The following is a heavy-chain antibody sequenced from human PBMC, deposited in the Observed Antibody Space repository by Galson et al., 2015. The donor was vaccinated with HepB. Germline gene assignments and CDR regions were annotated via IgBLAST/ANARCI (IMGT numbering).Heavy chain of an antibody. CDR1: GYTFTSYY. CDR2: INPSGGST. Sequence: SVKVSCKASGYTFTSYYMHWVRQAPGQGLEWMGIINPSGGSTSYAQKFQGRVTMTRDTSTSTVYMELSSLRSEDTAVYYCARAGYSSSWYGRNYYYGMDVWGQGTTVTVSS. J-gene: IGHJ6*02. V-gene: IGHV1-46*01. CDR3: ARAGYSSSWYGRNYYYGMDV. D-gene: IGHD6-13*01.